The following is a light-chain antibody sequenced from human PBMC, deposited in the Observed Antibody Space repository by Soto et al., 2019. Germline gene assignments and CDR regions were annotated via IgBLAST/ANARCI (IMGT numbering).Light chain of an antibody. CDR2: DAS. J-gene: IGKJ4*01. V-gene: IGKV3-11*01. CDR1: QSVNSY. CDR3: QQRSNWPLT. Sequence: DIVLTQSPATLSLSPGERATLSCRASQSVNSYLAWYQQKPGQAPRLLIYDASNGATVIPARFSGSGSGTDFTLTIRSLETEDFAVYSCQQRSNWPLTFGGGTKVEIK.